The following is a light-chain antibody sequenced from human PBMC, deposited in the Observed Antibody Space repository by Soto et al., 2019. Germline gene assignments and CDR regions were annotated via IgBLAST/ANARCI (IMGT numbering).Light chain of an antibody. V-gene: IGKV3-20*01. Sequence: EVVLTHSPGTLSLSPGERVTLSCRASQTVTNDYLAWYQQKDGQAPRLLIYDASTRATGVPDRFSGSGSGPEYTLTITRLEPEDFAVYSCQQYGFSPISFGQGTRLEI. CDR1: QTVTNDY. J-gene: IGKJ5*01. CDR2: DAS. CDR3: QQYGFSPIS.